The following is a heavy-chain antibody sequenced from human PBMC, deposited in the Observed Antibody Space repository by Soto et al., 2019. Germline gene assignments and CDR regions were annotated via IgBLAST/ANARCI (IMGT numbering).Heavy chain of an antibody. D-gene: IGHD1-26*01. CDR1: DSSMSPCY. CDR3: AREKDLILGGYAFGY. V-gene: IGHV4-59*01. Sequence: QVQLQESGPRLVKPSETLSLTCSVSDSSMSPCYWTWFRQAPGKGLEWIGHLLYRGTATYNPALKGRVTISLDTSKKQVSLKLSSVIAADTAVYYCAREKDLILGGYAFGYWGPGTLVTVSS. J-gene: IGHJ3*01. CDR2: LLYRGTA.